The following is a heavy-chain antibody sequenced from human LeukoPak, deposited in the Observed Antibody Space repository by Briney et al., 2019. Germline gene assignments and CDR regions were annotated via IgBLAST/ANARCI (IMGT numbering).Heavy chain of an antibody. CDR2: IIPIFGTA. D-gene: IGHD4-17*01. Sequence: SVKVSCKASGGTFSSYAISWERQAPGQGLEWMGGIIPIFGTANYAQKFQGRVTITADESTSTAYMELSSLRSEDTAVYYCASLYDYGVLDYWGQGTLVTVSS. J-gene: IGHJ4*02. V-gene: IGHV1-69*13. CDR3: ASLYDYGVLDY. CDR1: GGTFSSYA.